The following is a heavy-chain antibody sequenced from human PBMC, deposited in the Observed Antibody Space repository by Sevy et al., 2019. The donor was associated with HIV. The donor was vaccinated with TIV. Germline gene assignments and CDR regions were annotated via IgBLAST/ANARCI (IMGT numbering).Heavy chain of an antibody. Sequence: GGSLRLSCAASGFTFRTYAMSWVRQAPGMGLEWVSSISGSTTNTNYADSVKGRFTISRDNSKNTLYLQMNSLKADDTAIYYCAKPPIDWTREGFGQWGQGTLVTVSS. D-gene: IGHD3-9*01. CDR3: AKPPIDWTREGFGQ. CDR2: ISGSTTNT. CDR1: GFTFRTYA. J-gene: IGHJ4*02. V-gene: IGHV3-23*01.